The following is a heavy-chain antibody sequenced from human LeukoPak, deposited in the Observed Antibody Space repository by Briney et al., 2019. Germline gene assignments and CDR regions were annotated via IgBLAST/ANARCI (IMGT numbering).Heavy chain of an antibody. CDR2: IRFDGTNK. Sequence: LSGGSLRLSCAASGFTFSNYGMHWVRQAPGKGLEWVTFIRFDGTNKYYADSVKGRFTISRDNSKNTLYLQMNSLRGEDTAVYYCANDDWDYWGQGTLVTVSS. D-gene: IGHD3-9*01. V-gene: IGHV3-30*02. CDR3: ANDDWDY. J-gene: IGHJ4*02. CDR1: GFTFSNYG.